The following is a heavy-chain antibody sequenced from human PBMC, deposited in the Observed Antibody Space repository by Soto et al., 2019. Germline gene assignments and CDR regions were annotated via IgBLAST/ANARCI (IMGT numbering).Heavy chain of an antibody. CDR1: GGSISSSSYY. J-gene: IGHJ6*02. D-gene: IGHD6-19*01. CDR2: IYYSGST. Sequence: SETLSLTCTVSGGSISSSSYYWGWIRQPPGKGLEWIGSIYYSGSTYYNPSLKSRVTISVDTSKNQFSLKLSSVAAADTAVYYCASTGIAVAGHYYYGMDVWGQGTTVTVS. V-gene: IGHV4-39*01. CDR3: ASTGIAVAGHYYYGMDV.